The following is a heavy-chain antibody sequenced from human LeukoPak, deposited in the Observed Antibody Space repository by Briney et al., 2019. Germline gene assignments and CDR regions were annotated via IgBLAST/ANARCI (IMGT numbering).Heavy chain of an antibody. D-gene: IGHD3-10*01. CDR3: AKGVWVVRGVIGDAFYI. CDR1: GFTFSSYG. J-gene: IGHJ3*02. Sequence: GGSLRLSCTASGFTFSSYGMHWVRQAPGKGLEWVAVISYDGSNRYYADSVKGRFTISRDNSKNTLYLQMNSLRAEDTAVYYCAKGVWVVRGVIGDAFYIRGQGTMVTVSS. CDR2: ISYDGSNR. V-gene: IGHV3-30*18.